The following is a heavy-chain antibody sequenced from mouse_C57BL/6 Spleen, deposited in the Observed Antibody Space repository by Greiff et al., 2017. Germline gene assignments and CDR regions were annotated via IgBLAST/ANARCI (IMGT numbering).Heavy chain of an antibody. CDR1: GYSITSGYY. Sequence: ESGPGLVKPSQSLSLTCSVTGYSITSGYYWNWIRQFPGNKLEWMGYISYDGSNNYNPSLKNRISITRDTSKNQFFLKLNSVTTEDTATYYCARGGDGSFWYFDVWGTGTTVTVSS. D-gene: IGHD1-1*01. V-gene: IGHV3-6*01. CDR3: ARGGDGSFWYFDV. J-gene: IGHJ1*03. CDR2: ISYDGSN.